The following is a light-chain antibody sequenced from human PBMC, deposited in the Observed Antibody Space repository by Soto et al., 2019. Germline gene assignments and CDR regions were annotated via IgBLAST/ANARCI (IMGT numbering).Light chain of an antibody. J-gene: IGKJ3*01. Sequence: EIVLTQSPATLSLSPGERATLSCRASQSVSSYLAWYQQKPGQAPRLLIYDASNRATGIPARFSGRGSGTGFTISLSSLGPEGCSVSYSQPRCNWPFTFGPGTKVDI. CDR1: QSVSSY. CDR3: QPRCNWPFT. V-gene: IGKV3-11*01. CDR2: DAS.